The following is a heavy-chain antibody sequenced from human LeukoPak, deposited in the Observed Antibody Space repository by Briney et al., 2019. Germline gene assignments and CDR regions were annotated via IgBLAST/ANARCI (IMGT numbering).Heavy chain of an antibody. CDR3: ARAKDNYRGNDAFDI. V-gene: IGHV4-4*07. CDR2: IYASGGT. J-gene: IGHJ3*02. D-gene: IGHD3-16*02. Sequence: PETLSLTCTVSGGSISSYYWSWIRQSAGKGLEWIGRIYASGGTNYNPSLKSRVTMSVDTLKSPFSLKLNSVTAADTAVYYCARAKDNYRGNDAFDIWGQGTMVTVSS. CDR1: GGSISSYY.